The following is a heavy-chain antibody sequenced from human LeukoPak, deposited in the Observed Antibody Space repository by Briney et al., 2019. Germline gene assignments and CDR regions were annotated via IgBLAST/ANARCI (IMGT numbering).Heavy chain of an antibody. CDR1: GFTFSSYE. D-gene: IGHD3-9*01. V-gene: IGHV3-48*03. Sequence: PGGSLRLSCAASGFTFSSYEMNWVRQAPGKGLEWVSYISSSGSTIYYADSVKGRFTISRDNAKNSLYLQMNSLRAEDTAVYYRARGSRVLRYFDWSYDYWGQGTLVTVSS. J-gene: IGHJ4*02. CDR2: ISSSGSTI. CDR3: ARGSRVLRYFDWSYDY.